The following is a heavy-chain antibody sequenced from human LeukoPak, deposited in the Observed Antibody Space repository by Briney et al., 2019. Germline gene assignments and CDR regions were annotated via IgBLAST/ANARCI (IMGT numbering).Heavy chain of an antibody. Sequence: ASVKVSCKASGYTFTSYYMHWVRQAPGQGLEWMGIINPSGGSTSYAQKFQGRVTMTRDTSTSTVYMELSSLRSEDTAVYYCARDYPGYCSGGSCYSWDYRGQGTLVTVSS. D-gene: IGHD2-15*01. CDR2: INPSGGST. CDR1: GYTFTSYY. V-gene: IGHV1-46*01. CDR3: ARDYPGYCSGGSCYSWDY. J-gene: IGHJ4*02.